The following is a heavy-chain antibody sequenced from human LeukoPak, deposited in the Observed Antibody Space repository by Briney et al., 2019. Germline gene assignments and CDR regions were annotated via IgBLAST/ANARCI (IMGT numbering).Heavy chain of an antibody. CDR1: GFTFEDYA. Sequence: GRSLRLSCAASGFTFEDYAMHWVQQAPGKGLEWVSGISWNSGSIGYADSVKGRFTISRDNAKNSLYLQMNSLRAEDTALYYCVTAASFDYWGQGTLVTVSS. D-gene: IGHD6-13*01. CDR2: ISWNSGSI. CDR3: VTAASFDY. J-gene: IGHJ4*02. V-gene: IGHV3-9*01.